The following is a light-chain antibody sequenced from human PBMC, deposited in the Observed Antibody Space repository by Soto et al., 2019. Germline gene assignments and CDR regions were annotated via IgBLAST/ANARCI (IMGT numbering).Light chain of an antibody. Sequence: QSVLTQPPSVSGAPGQRVTISCTGSSSKIGAGYDVHWYQQFPGTAPKLLIYGNSNRPSGVPDRFSGSKSGTSASLTITWLHDEDEADYYCQSYDSSLSGSVFGNGTKVXVL. CDR2: GNS. V-gene: IGLV1-40*01. CDR1: SSKIGAGYD. CDR3: QSYDSSLSGSV. J-gene: IGLJ1*01.